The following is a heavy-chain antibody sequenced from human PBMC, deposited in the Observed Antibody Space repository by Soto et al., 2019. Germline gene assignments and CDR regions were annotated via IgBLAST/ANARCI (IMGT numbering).Heavy chain of an antibody. CDR3: ARQRMMARGLTIRYDAFDL. V-gene: IGHV3-23*01. CDR2: LSASGAST. Sequence: GGSLRLSCVASGFTFNTYAMGWVRQAPGKGLKWVFGLSASGASTYYVESVKGRFSISRDNSNNTLFLQMNSLRAEDTAVYSCARQRMMARGLTIRYDAFDLWGQGTLVTVSS. D-gene: IGHD3-10*01. CDR1: GFTFNTYA. J-gene: IGHJ3*01.